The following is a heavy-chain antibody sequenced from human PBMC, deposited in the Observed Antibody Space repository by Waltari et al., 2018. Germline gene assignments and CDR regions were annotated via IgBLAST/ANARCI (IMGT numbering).Heavy chain of an antibody. D-gene: IGHD3-3*01. Sequence: QVQLVQSGAEVKKPGASVKVSCKASGYTFTSYGISWVRQAPGQGLEWMGGIIPSCGTANYAQKVRGRVTITTDESTSTAYMELRSLRSEDTAVYYCASRNQRDLWSGYYYYGMDVWGQGTTVTVSS. J-gene: IGHJ6*02. CDR3: ASRNQRDLWSGYYYYGMDV. CDR1: GYTFTSYG. V-gene: IGHV1-69*05. CDR2: IIPSCGTA.